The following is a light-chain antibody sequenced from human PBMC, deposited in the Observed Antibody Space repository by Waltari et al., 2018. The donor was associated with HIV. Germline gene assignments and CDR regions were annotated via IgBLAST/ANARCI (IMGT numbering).Light chain of an antibody. CDR3: AAWDDSLSGPWV. J-gene: IGLJ3*02. Sequence: QSALTQPPSVSGTPGQRVSISCSGSSSNIGSNYVYWYQQLPGTAPKLLIYRNNHRPSGVPDRFSGSKSGTSASLAISGLRSEDEAYYYCAAWDDSLSGPWVFGGGTKLTVL. CDR1: SSNIGSNY. CDR2: RNN. V-gene: IGLV1-47*01.